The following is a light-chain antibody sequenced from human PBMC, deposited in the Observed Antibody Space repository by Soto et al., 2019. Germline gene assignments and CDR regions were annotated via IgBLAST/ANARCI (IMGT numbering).Light chain of an antibody. V-gene: IGLV2-14*01. J-gene: IGLJ3*02. Sequence: QSALTQPASVSGSPGQSITISCTGTSSDVGDYDYVSWYQQHPGKAPKLMIYEVSNRPSGVSNRFSGSKSGNTASLNISGLQAEDEADYYCCSYAGMYIWLFGGGTKLTVL. CDR1: SSDVGDYDY. CDR2: EVS. CDR3: CSYAGMYIWL.